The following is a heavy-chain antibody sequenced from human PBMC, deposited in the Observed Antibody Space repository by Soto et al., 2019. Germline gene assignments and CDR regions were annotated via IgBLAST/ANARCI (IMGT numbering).Heavy chain of an antibody. J-gene: IGHJ6*03. CDR2: IYYSGST. D-gene: IGHD3-3*01. CDR1: GGSISSYY. Sequence: SETLSLTCTVSGGSISSYYWSWIRQPPGKGLEWIGYIYYSGSTNYNPSLKSRVTISVDTSKNQFSLKLSSVTAADTAVYYCARGGYDFWSGYLVYYYMDVWGKGTTVTVS. CDR3: ARGGYDFWSGYLVYYYMDV. V-gene: IGHV4-59*01.